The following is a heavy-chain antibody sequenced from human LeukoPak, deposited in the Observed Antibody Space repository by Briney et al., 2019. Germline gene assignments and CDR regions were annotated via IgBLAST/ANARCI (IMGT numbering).Heavy chain of an antibody. CDR2: IKNDGSEK. Sequence: GGSLRLSCTASGFTFGDYAMSWFRQAPGKGLEWVASIKNDGSEKYYVDSVRGRYTISRDNTKNSLYLQMSSLRAEDTAVYYCATDRGWRTSGYYLYYFEYWGQGTLVTFSS. J-gene: IGHJ4*02. V-gene: IGHV3-7*01. CDR1: GFTFGDYA. CDR3: ATDRGWRTSGYYLYYFEY. D-gene: IGHD3-3*01.